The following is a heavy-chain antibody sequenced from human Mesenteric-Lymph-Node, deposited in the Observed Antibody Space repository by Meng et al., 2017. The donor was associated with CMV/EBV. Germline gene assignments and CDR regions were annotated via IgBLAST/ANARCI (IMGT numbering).Heavy chain of an antibody. CDR1: GGTFSSYA. V-gene: IGHV1-69*05. D-gene: IGHD6-6*01. J-gene: IGHJ4*02. Sequence: ASGGTFSSYAINWVRQAPGHGLEWIGDIIPMFKKTNYAQKFQGRVTITTGESSGTAFMDLSSLTPDDTAIYFCARVPDSRAPEDDYWGQGTLVTVSS. CDR3: ARVPDSRAPEDDY. CDR2: IIPMFKKT.